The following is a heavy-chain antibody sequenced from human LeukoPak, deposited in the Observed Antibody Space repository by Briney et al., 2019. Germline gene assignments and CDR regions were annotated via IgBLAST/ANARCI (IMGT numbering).Heavy chain of an antibody. J-gene: IGHJ4*02. CDR1: GFTLSDYY. CDR3: ARVAVAGTGDYFDY. CDR2: ISSSSSYT. D-gene: IGHD6-19*01. Sequence: GGSLRLSCAASGFTLSDYYMSWIRQAPGKGLVWVSYISSSSSYTNSAASMKGRFTISRDNAKNSLYLQMNSLRAEDTAVYYCARVAVAGTGDYFDYWGQGTLVTVSS. V-gene: IGHV3-11*05.